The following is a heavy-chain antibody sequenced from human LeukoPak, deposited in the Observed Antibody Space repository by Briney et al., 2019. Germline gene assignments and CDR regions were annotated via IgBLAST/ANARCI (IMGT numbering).Heavy chain of an antibody. V-gene: IGHV3-48*01. Sequence: GGSLRLSCAASGFAFSGYGMNWVRQAPGKGLEWVSYISSHSGSIYYADSVKGRFTISRDNAKNSLYLQMNSLRAEDTAVYYCATRFSDGSGLWGQGTLVTVSS. D-gene: IGHD3-10*01. CDR2: ISSHSGSI. J-gene: IGHJ4*02. CDR1: GFAFSGYG. CDR3: ATRFSDGSGL.